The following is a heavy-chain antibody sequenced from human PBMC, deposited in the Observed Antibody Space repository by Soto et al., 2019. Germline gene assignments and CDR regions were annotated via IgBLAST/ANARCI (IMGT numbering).Heavy chain of an antibody. CDR2: IYYSGST. J-gene: IGHJ6*02. V-gene: IGHV4-59*01. CDR3: ARLLIAAAPPPYYYYGMDV. Sequence: PSETLSLTCTVSGGSISSYYWSWIRQPPGKGLEWIGYIYYSGSTNYNPSLKSRVTISVDTSKNQFSLKLSSVTAADTAVYYCARLLIAAAPPPYYYYGMDVWGQGTTVTVSS. D-gene: IGHD6-13*01. CDR1: GGSISSYY.